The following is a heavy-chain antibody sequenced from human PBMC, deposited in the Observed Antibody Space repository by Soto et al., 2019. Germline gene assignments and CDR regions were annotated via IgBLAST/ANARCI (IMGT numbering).Heavy chain of an antibody. J-gene: IGHJ6*02. V-gene: IGHV3-21*01. CDR3: AREYTAWPLAYGLDV. CDR2: ISSRSDI. CDR1: GFTFSTYS. Sequence: AGGSLRLSCVGSGFTFSTYSINWVRQAPGKGLEWVSSISSRSDIYYADSVKGRFTISRDNAKNSVSLQMNSLRAEDTAVYYCAREYTAWPLAYGLDVWGQGTTVTVSS. D-gene: IGHD2-2*02.